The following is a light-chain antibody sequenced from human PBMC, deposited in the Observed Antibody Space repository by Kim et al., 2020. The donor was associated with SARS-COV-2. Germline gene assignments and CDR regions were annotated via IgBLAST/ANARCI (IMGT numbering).Light chain of an antibody. CDR2: EDI. Sequence: VAISAPRTLGRIASNYWQWYRRRPGRAHTTVIYEDIHRPSGVPDRFSGSIDSSSNSASLTISGLKTEDEADYYCQSYDSSNWVFGGGTQLTVL. CDR1: LGRIASNY. J-gene: IGLJ3*02. V-gene: IGLV6-57*03. CDR3: QSYDSSNWV.